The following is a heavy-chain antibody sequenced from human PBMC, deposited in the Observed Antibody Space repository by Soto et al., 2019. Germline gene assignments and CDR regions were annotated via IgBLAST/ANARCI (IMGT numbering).Heavy chain of an antibody. CDR1: GFTFSSYA. CDR2: MSYDGSNK. V-gene: IGHV3-30-3*01. J-gene: IGHJ4*02. Sequence: QVQLVESGGGVVQPGRSLRLSCAASGFTFSSYAMHWVRQAPGKGLEWVAVMSYDGSNKYYADSVKGRFTISRDNSKNTLYLQMNSLRAEDTAVYYCAGEYSSSPVDYWGQGTLVTVS. CDR3: AGEYSSSPVDY. D-gene: IGHD6-6*01.